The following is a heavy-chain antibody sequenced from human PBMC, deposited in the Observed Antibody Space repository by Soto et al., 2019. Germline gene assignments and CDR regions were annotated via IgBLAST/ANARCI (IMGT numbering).Heavy chain of an antibody. J-gene: IGHJ4*02. CDR2: ISGIGGST. CDR3: ARGSSGYISSWYYFDY. CDR1: GFTFTDYA. Sequence: EVQLLESGGGLVQPGGSLRLSCAASGFTFTDYALSWVRQAPGKGLEWVATISGIGGSTYLADSVKGRLSISRDNSKNTVSLLMNSLRAEETAVYFCARGSSGYISSWYYFDYWGRGTLVTVSS. V-gene: IGHV3-23*01. D-gene: IGHD6-13*01.